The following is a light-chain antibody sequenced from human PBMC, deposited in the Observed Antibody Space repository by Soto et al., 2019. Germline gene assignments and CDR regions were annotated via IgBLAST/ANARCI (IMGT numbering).Light chain of an antibody. CDR1: QGIGVR. Sequence: DIQMTQSPSSRSASIGDRVTITCRASQGIGVRLAWFQQKPGKAPQFLIQAASRLQSGVPSRFSESGTGTELMLSSLSLQPEDVAVYYCVQVNSAPRTFXQGTKLDIK. V-gene: IGKV1-12*01. CDR3: VQVNSAPRT. J-gene: IGKJ1*01. CDR2: AAS.